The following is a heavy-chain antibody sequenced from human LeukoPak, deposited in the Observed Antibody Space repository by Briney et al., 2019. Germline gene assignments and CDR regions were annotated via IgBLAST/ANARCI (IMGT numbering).Heavy chain of an antibody. Sequence: GGSLRLSCAASGFTFSSNSMSWVRQAPGKGLEWVSAINYSGDATYYVDSVKGRFTISRDNSKNTLYLQMNRLRAEDTAIYYCAKGYCSGGNCYQYFDYWGQGTLVTVAS. V-gene: IGHV3-23*01. J-gene: IGHJ4*02. D-gene: IGHD2-15*01. CDR1: GFTFSSNS. CDR2: INYSGDAT. CDR3: AKGYCSGGNCYQYFDY.